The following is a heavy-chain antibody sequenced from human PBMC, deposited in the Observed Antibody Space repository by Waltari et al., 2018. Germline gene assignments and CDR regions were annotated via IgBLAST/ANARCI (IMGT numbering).Heavy chain of an antibody. CDR3: ATDPHYEF. D-gene: IGHD3-3*01. CDR1: GYTFTDYY. J-gene: IGHJ4*02. CDR2: VEPEDGET. Sequence: EVQLVQSGAEVKKPGATVKISCKVSGYTFTDYYMHWVQHAPGKGLDWMVHVEPEDGETLHADKFQGRVTITADTSTDTAYMALSSLRSEDTAVYYCATDPHYEFWGQGTLVTVSS. V-gene: IGHV1-69-2*01.